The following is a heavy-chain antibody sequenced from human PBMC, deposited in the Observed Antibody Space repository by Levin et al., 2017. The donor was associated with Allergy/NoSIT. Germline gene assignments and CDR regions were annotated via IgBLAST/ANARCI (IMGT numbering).Heavy chain of an antibody. V-gene: IGHV3-9*01. CDR3: AKSGYSSSWYEGWFDP. D-gene: IGHD6-13*01. CDR2: ISWNSGSI. CDR1: GFTFDDYA. Sequence: SCAASGFTFDDYAMHWVRQAPGKGLEWVSGISWNSGSIGYADSVKGRFTISRDNAKNSLYLQMNSLRAEDTALYYCAKSGYSSSWYEGWFDPWGQGTLVTVSS. J-gene: IGHJ5*02.